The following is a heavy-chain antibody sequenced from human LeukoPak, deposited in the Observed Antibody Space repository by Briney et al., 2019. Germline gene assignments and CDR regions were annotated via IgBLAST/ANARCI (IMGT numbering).Heavy chain of an antibody. CDR3: ARGGPRLYYYYMDV. V-gene: IGHV4-59*01. J-gene: IGHJ6*03. CDR1: GGSLRDTY. CDR2: IYYSGNT. Sequence: SETLSLTCIVSGGSLRDTYWSWIRQPPGKGLEWIGYIYYSGNTHYNPSLKSRVTISVDTSKNQFSLNLRSVTAADTAMYYCARGGPRLYYYYMDVWGKGTTVTISS. D-gene: IGHD3-22*01.